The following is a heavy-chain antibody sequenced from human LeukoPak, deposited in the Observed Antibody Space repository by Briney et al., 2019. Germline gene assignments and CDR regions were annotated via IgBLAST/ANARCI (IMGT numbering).Heavy chain of an antibody. V-gene: IGHV4-59*11. CDR3: ARAIIVVVPAAIHNWFDP. J-gene: IGHJ5*02. CDR1: GASISGHY. CDR2: ISHIGST. D-gene: IGHD2-2*01. Sequence: NPSETLSLTCTVSGASISGHYLTWIRQPPGKGLEWIGYISHIGSTNYNPSLKSRVTISVDTSKNQFSLKLTSVTAADTAVYYCARAIIVVVPAAIHNWFDPWGQGTLVTVSS.